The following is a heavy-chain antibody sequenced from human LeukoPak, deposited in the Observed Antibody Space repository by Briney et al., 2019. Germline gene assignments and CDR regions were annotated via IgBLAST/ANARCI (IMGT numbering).Heavy chain of an antibody. Sequence: SVKVSCKASGGTFSSYAISWVRQAPGQGLEWMGGIIPIFGTANYAQKFQGRVTITADESTSTAHMELSSLRSEDTAVYYCARAIQLWSPFDYWGQGTLVTVSS. CDR1: GGTFSSYA. CDR2: IIPIFGTA. V-gene: IGHV1-69*13. D-gene: IGHD5-18*01. J-gene: IGHJ4*02. CDR3: ARAIQLWSPFDY.